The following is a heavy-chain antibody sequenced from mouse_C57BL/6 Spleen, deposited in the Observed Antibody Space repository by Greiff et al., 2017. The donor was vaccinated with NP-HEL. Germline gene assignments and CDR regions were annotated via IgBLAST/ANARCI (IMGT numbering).Heavy chain of an antibody. Sequence: EVKLQESGPELVKPGDSVKISCKASGYSFTGYFMNWVMQSHGKSLEWIGRINPYNGDTFYNQKFKGKATLTVDKSSSTAHMELRSLTSEDSAVYYCARSGYGSSPYYAMDYWGQGTSVTVSS. CDR3: ARSGYGSSPYYAMDY. V-gene: IGHV1-20*01. D-gene: IGHD1-1*01. CDR2: INPYNGDT. CDR1: GYSFTGYF. J-gene: IGHJ4*01.